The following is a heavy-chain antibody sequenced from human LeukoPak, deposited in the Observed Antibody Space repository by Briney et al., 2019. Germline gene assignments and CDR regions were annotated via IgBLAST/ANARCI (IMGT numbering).Heavy chain of an antibody. V-gene: IGHV3-23*01. CDR1: GFTFSTYA. CDR2: ISGSGGST. J-gene: IGHJ6*02. Sequence: GGSLRLSCAASGFTFSTYAMSWVRLAPGKGLEWVSGISGSGGSTYYADSVKGRFTSSRDNPNNTLYVQMNSLRVEDTAVYYCAKGGGLSGSGRLAMDVWGQGTTVTVSS. CDR3: AKGGGLSGSGRLAMDV. D-gene: IGHD3-10*01.